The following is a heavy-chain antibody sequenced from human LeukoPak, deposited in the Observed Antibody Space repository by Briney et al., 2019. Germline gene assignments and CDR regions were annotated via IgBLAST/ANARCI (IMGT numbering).Heavy chain of an antibody. V-gene: IGHV5-51*01. Sequence: GESLKISCKGSGYSFTSYWIGWVRQMPGKGLEWMGIIYPGDSDTRYSPSFQGQVTISVDKSISTAYLQWNSLKASDTAMYYCARRAYCYDSSGYHEYFQHWGQGTLVTVSS. D-gene: IGHD3-22*01. CDR2: IYPGDSDT. CDR1: GYSFTSYW. J-gene: IGHJ1*01. CDR3: ARRAYCYDSSGYHEYFQH.